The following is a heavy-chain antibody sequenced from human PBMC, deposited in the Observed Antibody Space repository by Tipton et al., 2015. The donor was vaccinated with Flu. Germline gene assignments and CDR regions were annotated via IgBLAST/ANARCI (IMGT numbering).Heavy chain of an antibody. D-gene: IGHD3-16*01. CDR1: GFTFSTYG. V-gene: IGHV3-33*01. Sequence: SLRLSCAASGFTFSTYGIHWVRQAPGKGLEWVAVTWYDGSKEKYTDSVKGRFTISRDNSKNTVYLQMNSLRAEDTAVYYCARDRDMMDYDSATSFDYWGQGTLVTVSS. CDR2: TWYDGSKE. CDR3: ARDRDMMDYDSATSFDY. J-gene: IGHJ4*02.